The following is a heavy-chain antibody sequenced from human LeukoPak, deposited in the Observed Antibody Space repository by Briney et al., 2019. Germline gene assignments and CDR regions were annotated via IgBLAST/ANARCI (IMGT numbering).Heavy chain of an antibody. CDR3: ATASSGWQYYFDY. D-gene: IGHD6-19*01. CDR2: ISYDGSNK. J-gene: IGHJ4*02. CDR1: GFTFSSYG. Sequence: GGSLRLSCAASGFTFSSYGMHWVRQAPGKGLEWVAVISYDGSNKYYADSVKGRFTISRDNSKNTPYLQMNSLRAEDTAVYYCATASSGWQYYFDYWGQGTLVTVSS. V-gene: IGHV3-30*03.